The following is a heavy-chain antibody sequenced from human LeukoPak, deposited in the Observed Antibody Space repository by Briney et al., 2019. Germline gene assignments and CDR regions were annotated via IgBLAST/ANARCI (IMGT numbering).Heavy chain of an antibody. Sequence: GGSLRLSCAASGFHFSSYWMSWVRQAPGKGLEWVANIKQDGSEKYYVDSVQGRFTIYRDNAKNSLYQQTNSLRAEDTAVYYCARDGGSSSPPGDYWGQGTLVTVSS. J-gene: IGHJ4*02. V-gene: IGHV3-7*01. D-gene: IGHD6-6*01. CDR1: GFHFSSYW. CDR2: IKQDGSEK. CDR3: ARDGGSSSPPGDY.